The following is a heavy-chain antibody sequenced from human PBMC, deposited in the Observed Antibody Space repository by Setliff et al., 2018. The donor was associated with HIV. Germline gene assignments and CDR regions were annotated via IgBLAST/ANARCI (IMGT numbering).Heavy chain of an antibody. V-gene: IGHV3-23*01. CDR1: GFTFTYHA. D-gene: IGHD2-15*01. CDR3: ARDATRGGDMDV. Sequence: PGGSLRFSCAASGFTFTYHAMTWVRQAPGKGLEWVAGISGSGDSTYYAESVKGRFTISRDNAKDSLYLQMNNLRAEDTAVYYCARDATRGGDMDVWGKGITVTVSS. J-gene: IGHJ6*03. CDR2: ISGSGDST.